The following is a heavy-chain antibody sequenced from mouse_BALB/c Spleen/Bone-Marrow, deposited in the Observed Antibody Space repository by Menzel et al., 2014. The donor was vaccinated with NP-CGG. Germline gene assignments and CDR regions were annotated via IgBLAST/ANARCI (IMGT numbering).Heavy chain of an antibody. D-gene: IGHD1-1*01. CDR3: ARHLLLRSSNTMDY. CDR1: GFTFSHYG. J-gene: IGHJ4*01. CDR2: IGSGGTYI. Sequence: EVKLEESGGDLVKPGGSLKLSCAASGFTFSHYGMSWVRQTPDKRLEWVATIGSGGTYIYYSDSVKGRFTISRDNAKNILYLQMSSLKSEDTAMYYCARHLLLRSSNTMDYWGQGTSVTVSS. V-gene: IGHV5-6*02.